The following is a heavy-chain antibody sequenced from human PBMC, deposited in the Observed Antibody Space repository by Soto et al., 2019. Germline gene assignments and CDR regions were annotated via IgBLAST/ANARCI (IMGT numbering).Heavy chain of an antibody. CDR2: IYYSGST. J-gene: IGHJ4*02. Sequence: SETLSLTCTVSGCSICSGSYYWSWIRQHPGKGLEWIGYIYYSGSTYYNPSLKSRVTISVDTSKNQFSLKLSSVTAADTAVYYCARSSTSAHYFDYWGQGTLVTVSS. CDR1: GCSICSGSYY. V-gene: IGHV4-31*03. CDR3: ARSSTSAHYFDY. D-gene: IGHD2-2*01.